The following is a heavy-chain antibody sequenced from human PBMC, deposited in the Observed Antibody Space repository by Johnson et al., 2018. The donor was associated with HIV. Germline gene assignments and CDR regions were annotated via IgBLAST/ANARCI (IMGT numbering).Heavy chain of an antibody. D-gene: IGHD3-16*01. CDR1: GFTFSSYA. J-gene: IGHJ3*02. Sequence: QVQLVESGGGVVQPGGSLRLSCAASGFTFSSYAMHWVRQAPGKGLEWVAVISYDGSNKYYADSVKGRFTISRDNSKNTLYLQMNSLRAEDTAVYYCARGLGLQQIDIWGQGTMVTVSS. V-gene: IGHV3-30-3*01. CDR2: ISYDGSNK. CDR3: ARGLGLQQIDI.